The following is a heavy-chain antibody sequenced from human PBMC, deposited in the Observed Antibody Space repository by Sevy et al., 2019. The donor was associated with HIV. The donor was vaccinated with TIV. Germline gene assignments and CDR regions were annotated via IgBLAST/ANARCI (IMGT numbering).Heavy chain of an antibody. D-gene: IGHD1-26*01. J-gene: IGHJ4*02. CDR1: GFTFSSYA. V-gene: IGHV3-7*01. CDR3: ARDRVSGSYSLFDY. Sequence: GGSLRLSCAASGFTFSSYAMHWVRQAPGKGLEWVANIKQDGSEKYYVDSVKGRFTISRDNAKNSLYLQMNSLRAEDTAVYYCARDRVSGSYSLFDYWGQGTLVTVSS. CDR2: IKQDGSEK.